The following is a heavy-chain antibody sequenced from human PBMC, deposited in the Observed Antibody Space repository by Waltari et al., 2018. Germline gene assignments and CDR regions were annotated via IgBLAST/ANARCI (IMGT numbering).Heavy chain of an antibody. CDR3: AEDITPGGADV. D-gene: IGHD1-20*01. Sequence: EVQVVESGGGLVQPGRSLGLVCAGSGFDHAIHWVRQAPGKGLEGVSALHWRTDKTGYADSVKGRFTISRDKAKNSVYLQMNSLRVEDTALYYCAEDITPGGADVWGQGTTVTVS. V-gene: IGHV3-9*01. J-gene: IGHJ6*02. CDR2: LHWRTDKT. CDR1: GFDHA.